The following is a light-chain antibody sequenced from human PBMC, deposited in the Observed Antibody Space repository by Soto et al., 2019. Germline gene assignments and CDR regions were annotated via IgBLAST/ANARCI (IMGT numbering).Light chain of an antibody. V-gene: IGKV3-20*01. CDR3: QQDGSSPT. Sequence: EIVLTQSPGTLSLSPGERATLSCRASQSVSSSYLAWYQQKPGQAPRLLIYGASNRATGIPDRFSGSESGTDFNLTISRLEPEDVAVYYCQQDGSSPTFGQGTKVEIK. J-gene: IGKJ1*01. CDR1: QSVSSSY. CDR2: GAS.